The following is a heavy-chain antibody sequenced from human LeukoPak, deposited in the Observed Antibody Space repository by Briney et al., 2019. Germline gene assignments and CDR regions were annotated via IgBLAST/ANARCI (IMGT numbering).Heavy chain of an antibody. V-gene: IGHV1-18*01. CDR2: ISAYNGNT. Sequence: ASVKVSCKASSYTFTSYGISWVRQAPGQGLEWMGWISAYNGNTNYAQKLQGRVTMTTDTSTSTAYMELRSLRSDDTAVYYCARSPGDYYGSGSGDYWGQGTLVTVSS. D-gene: IGHD3-10*01. CDR3: ARSPGDYYGSGSGDY. J-gene: IGHJ4*02. CDR1: SYTFTSYG.